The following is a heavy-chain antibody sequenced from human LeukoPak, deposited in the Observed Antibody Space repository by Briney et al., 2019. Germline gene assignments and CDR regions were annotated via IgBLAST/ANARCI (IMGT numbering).Heavy chain of an antibody. D-gene: IGHD2-2*01. CDR3: ARVVVVPAAPMDV. J-gene: IGHJ6*04. Sequence: ASVKVSCKASGYTFTGYYMHWVRQAPGQGLEWMGWINPNSGGTNYAQKFQGRVTMTGDTSISTAYMELSRLRSDDTAVYYCARVVVVPAAPMDVWGKGTTVTVSS. CDR1: GYTFTGYY. V-gene: IGHV1-2*02. CDR2: INPNSGGT.